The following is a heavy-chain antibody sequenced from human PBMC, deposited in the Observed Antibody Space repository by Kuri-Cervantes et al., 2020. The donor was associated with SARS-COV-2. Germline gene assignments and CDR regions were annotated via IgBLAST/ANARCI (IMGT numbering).Heavy chain of an antibody. V-gene: IGHV1-2*02. CDR1: GYTFTSYA. CDR2: INPNSGGT. J-gene: IGHJ4*02. D-gene: IGHD2-21*01. Sequence: ASVKVSCKASGYTFTSYAMHWVRQAPGQRLEWMGWINPNSGGTNYAQKFQGRVTMTRDTSTSTVYMELSSLTSEDTAIYYCYCAPKEGFDSWGQGTLVTVSS. CDR3: YCAPKEGFDS.